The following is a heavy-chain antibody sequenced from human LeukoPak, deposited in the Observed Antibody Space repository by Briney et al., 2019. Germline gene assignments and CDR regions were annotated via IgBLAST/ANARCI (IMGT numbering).Heavy chain of an antibody. CDR1: GFTVSSNY. D-gene: IGHD6-13*01. J-gene: IGHJ5*02. V-gene: IGHV4-59*02. CDR3: ARGDRVDSSSWYNWFDP. Sequence: PGGSLRLSCAASGFTVSSNYMSWVRQAPGKGLEWIGYIYYNGNTNYNPSLKSRVTISVDTSKNQFSLKLSSVTAADTAVYYCARGDRVDSSSWYNWFDPWGQGTLVTVSS. CDR2: IYYNGNT.